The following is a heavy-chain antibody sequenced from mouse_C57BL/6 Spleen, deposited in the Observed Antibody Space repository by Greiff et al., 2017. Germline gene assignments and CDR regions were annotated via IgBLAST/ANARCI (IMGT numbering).Heavy chain of an antibody. CDR1: GFSLTSYG. D-gene: IGHD3-2*02. CDR3: ARDSSGYPYAMDY. CDR2: IWGVGST. V-gene: IGHV2-6*01. Sequence: QVQLKESGPGLVAPSQSLSITCTVSGFSLTSYGVDWVRQSPGEGLEWLGVIWGVGSTNYNSALKSRLSISKDNSKSQVFLKMNSLQTDDTAMYYCARDSSGYPYAMDYWGQGTSVTVSS. J-gene: IGHJ4*01.